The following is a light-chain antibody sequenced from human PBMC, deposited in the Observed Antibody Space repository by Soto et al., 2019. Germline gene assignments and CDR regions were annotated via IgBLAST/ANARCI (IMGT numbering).Light chain of an antibody. V-gene: IGKV1-5*01. CDR3: QQYKTYST. CDR1: QSVSGW. J-gene: IGKJ1*01. Sequence: DIQMTQFPSTLSSSLGDTVTVTCRASQSVSGWLAWYQQKPGEAPKLLIYDASALPRGVPSRFSGSGSGTKFPLTIASMNPDDFATYYCQQYKTYSTFGQGTKVDIK. CDR2: DAS.